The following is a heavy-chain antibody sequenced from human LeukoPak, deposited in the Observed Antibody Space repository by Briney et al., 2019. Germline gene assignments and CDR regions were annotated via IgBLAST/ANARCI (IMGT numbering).Heavy chain of an antibody. Sequence: KPGGSLRLSCAASGFTFSYAYINWVRQAPGEGPEWVGRIKSKGDGGTTDYAAPVKGRFTISRDDSKNMLYLQMNSLTTEDTAVYYCTTVTMVREINWGQGTLVTVSS. D-gene: IGHD3-10*01. CDR2: IKSKGDGGTT. J-gene: IGHJ4*02. CDR3: TTVTMVREIN. CDR1: GFTFSYAY. V-gene: IGHV3-15*01.